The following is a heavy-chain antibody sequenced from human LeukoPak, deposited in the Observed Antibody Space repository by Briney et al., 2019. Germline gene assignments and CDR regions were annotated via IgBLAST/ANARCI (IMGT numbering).Heavy chain of an antibody. CDR3: ARDGDYDFWSGYFKDCYYMDV. V-gene: IGHV1-69*04. CDR2: IIPTLGIA. Sequence: ASVKVSCKASGGTFSSYAISWVRQAPGQGLEWMGRIIPTLGIANYAQKFQGRVTITADKSTSTAYMELSSLRSEDTAVYYCARDGDYDFWSGYFKDCYYMDVWGKGTTVTVSS. D-gene: IGHD3-3*01. CDR1: GGTFSSYA. J-gene: IGHJ6*03.